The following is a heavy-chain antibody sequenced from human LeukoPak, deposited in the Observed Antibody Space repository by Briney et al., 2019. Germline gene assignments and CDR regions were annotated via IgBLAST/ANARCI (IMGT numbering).Heavy chain of an antibody. D-gene: IGHD3-16*02. V-gene: IGHV3-23*01. CDR2: ISGSGGST. CDR1: GFTFSSYW. J-gene: IGHJ4*02. CDR3: AKDSSLGELSSETADY. Sequence: GGSLRLSCAASGFTFSSYWMSWVRQAPGKGLEWVSAISGSGGSTYYADSVKGRFTISRDNSKNTLYLQMNSLRAEDTAVYYCAKDSSLGELSSETADYWGQGTLVTVSS.